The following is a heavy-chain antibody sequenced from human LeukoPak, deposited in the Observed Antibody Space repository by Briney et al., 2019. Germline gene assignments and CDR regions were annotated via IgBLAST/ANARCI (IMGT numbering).Heavy chain of an antibody. V-gene: IGHV1-69*13. Sequence: GASVKVSCKASGGTFSSYAISWVRQAPGQGLEWMGGIIPIFGTANYAQKFQGRVTITADESTSTAYMELSSLRSEDTAVYYCARRNDSSSPFDYWGQGTLVTVSS. CDR3: ARRNDSSSPFDY. J-gene: IGHJ4*02. CDR2: IIPIFGTA. D-gene: IGHD6-13*01. CDR1: GGTFSSYA.